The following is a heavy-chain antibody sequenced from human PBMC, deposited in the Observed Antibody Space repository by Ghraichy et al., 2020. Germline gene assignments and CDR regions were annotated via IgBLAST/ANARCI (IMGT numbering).Heavy chain of an antibody. D-gene: IGHD5-18*01. J-gene: IGHJ6*02. V-gene: IGHV3-23*01. CDR3: AKDVRETFGYGLYGMDV. CDR2: ITYIDSTT. CDR1: GVTFNIYA. Sequence: GSLNISCAASGVTFNIYAMSWVRQAPGKGLEWVSGITYIDSTTYYANSVKGRFTISRDNSNNTVSLQMNSLRAEDTAVYYCAKDVRETFGYGLYGMDVWGQGTTVTVSS.